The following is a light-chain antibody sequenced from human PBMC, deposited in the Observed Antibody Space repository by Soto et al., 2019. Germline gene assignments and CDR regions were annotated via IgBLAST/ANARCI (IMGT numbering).Light chain of an antibody. Sequence: QSALTQPASVSGSPGQSITISCTGTSSDVGGYNYVSWYQQHPGKAPKVMIYDVSKRPSGVSNRFSGSKSGNTASLTISGLQAEDEVDYYCSSYTSSTTYVFGTGTKLTVL. CDR1: SSDVGGYNY. J-gene: IGLJ1*01. CDR2: DVS. V-gene: IGLV2-14*01. CDR3: SSYTSSTTYV.